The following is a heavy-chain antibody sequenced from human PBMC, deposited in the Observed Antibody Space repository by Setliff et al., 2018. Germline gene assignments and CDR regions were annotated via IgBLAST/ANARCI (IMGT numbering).Heavy chain of an antibody. D-gene: IGHD3-10*01. J-gene: IGHJ4*02. CDR3: ARESATIGEFPLYYFDK. CDR2: FRTGGAT. Sequence: NPSETLSLTCSVSGGSISSGGFYWSWIRQSAGRGLEWIGHFRTGGATDYNLSLKSRVTISLDSSKNQFSLRLSSVTAADAAVYFCARESATIGEFPLYYFDKWGQGIPVTVSS. V-gene: IGHV4-61*09. CDR1: GGSISSGGFY.